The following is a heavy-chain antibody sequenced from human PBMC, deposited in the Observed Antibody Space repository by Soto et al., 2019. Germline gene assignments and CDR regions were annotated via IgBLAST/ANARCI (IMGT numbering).Heavy chain of an antibody. Sequence: QVQLVQSGAEVKKPGASVKVSCKASGYTFTTYGVSWVRQAPGQGLEWMGWISAYNGNTNHAQKLQGRVAMTTDTSTSTVYMELRSLRSDATAVDYCARGSGNYAVDYWGQGTLVTVSS. J-gene: IGHJ4*02. V-gene: IGHV1-18*01. D-gene: IGHD4-4*01. CDR1: GYTFTTYG. CDR2: ISAYNGNT. CDR3: ARGSGNYAVDY.